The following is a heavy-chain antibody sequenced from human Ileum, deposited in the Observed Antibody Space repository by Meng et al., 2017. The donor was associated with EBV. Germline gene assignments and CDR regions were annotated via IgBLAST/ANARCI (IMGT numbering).Heavy chain of an antibody. CDR1: GGSISSDYG. Sequence: QVPVQESGPGLCKPSETRSLTCAISGGSISSDYGWSWVRQSPEKGLEWIVEMYPTGPTYYNPSLKGRVSISIDKSKNQLSLKLNSVTAADTAVYYCVRGGTYYLSYWGQGSLVTVSS. CDR2: MYPTGPT. CDR3: VRGGTYYLSY. J-gene: IGHJ4*02. V-gene: IGHV4-4*02. D-gene: IGHD1-26*01.